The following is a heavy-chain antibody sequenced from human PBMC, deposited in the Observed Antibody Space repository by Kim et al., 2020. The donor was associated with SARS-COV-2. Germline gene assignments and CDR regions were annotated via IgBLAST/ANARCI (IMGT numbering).Heavy chain of an antibody. CDR1: GFTFGSYW. Sequence: GGSLRLSCAASGFTFGSYWMTWVRQAPGKGLEWVASMKQDGSEIYYVDSVKGRFTISRDNAKNSLFLQMKSLRAEDTAVYYCARDGEYCGDDCYSYWYFVLWGRGTLVTVSS. CDR3: ARDGEYCGDDCYSYWYFVL. CDR2: MKQDGSEI. J-gene: IGHJ2*01. D-gene: IGHD2-21*02. V-gene: IGHV3-7*01.